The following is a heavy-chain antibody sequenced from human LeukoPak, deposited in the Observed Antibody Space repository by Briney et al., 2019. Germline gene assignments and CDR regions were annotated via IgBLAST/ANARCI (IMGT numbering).Heavy chain of an antibody. D-gene: IGHD6-19*01. CDR2: INPNSGGT. CDR3: AREQAVAGTALDY. CDR1: GYTFTGYY. J-gene: IGHJ4*02. V-gene: IGHV1-2*06. Sequence: ASVKVSCKASGYTFTGYYTHWVRQAPGQGLEWMGRINPNSGGTNYAQKFQGRVTMTRDTSISTAYMELSRLRSDDTAVYYCAREQAVAGTALDYWGQGTLVTVSS.